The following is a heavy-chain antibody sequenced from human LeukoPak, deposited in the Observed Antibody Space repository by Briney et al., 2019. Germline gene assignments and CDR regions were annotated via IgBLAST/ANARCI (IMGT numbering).Heavy chain of an antibody. CDR1: GYTLTGYY. Sequence: ASVKVSCKASGYTLTGYYMHWVRQAPGQGVEWMGWIYPNRGGTNYAQKFQGRVTMTRDTSISTAYMELSRLRSDDTAVYYYARSNLAIYAFDYWSQGTLITVTS. CDR3: ARSNLAIYAFDY. CDR2: IYPNRGGT. D-gene: IGHD2/OR15-2a*01. V-gene: IGHV1-2*02. J-gene: IGHJ4*02.